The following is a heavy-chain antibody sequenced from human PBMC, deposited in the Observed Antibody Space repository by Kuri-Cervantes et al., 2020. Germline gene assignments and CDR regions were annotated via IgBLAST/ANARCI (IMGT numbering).Heavy chain of an antibody. J-gene: IGHJ3*02. D-gene: IGHD1-26*01. Sequence: LRLSCTVSGGSISSGSYYWSWIRQPAGKGLEWIGRIYTSGSTNYNPSLKSRVTISVDTSKNQFSLKLSSVTAADTAVYYCAGYSGSYQTREWVDAFDIWGQGTMVTVSS. CDR3: AGYSGSYQTREWVDAFDI. CDR2: IYTSGST. V-gene: IGHV4-61*02. CDR1: GGSISSGSYY.